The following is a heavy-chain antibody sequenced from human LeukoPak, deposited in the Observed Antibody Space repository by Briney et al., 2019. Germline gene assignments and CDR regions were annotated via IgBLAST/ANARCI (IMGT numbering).Heavy chain of an antibody. CDR1: GGSIRSYY. V-gene: IGHV4-59*01. J-gene: IGHJ4*02. Sequence: SETLSLTCTVSGGSIRSYYWSWIRQPPGKGLEWIGYIYYSGSTNYNPSLKSRVAISVDTSKNQFSLKLSSVTAADTAVYICARVYGATYYFDYWGQGTLVTVSS. CDR2: IYYSGST. D-gene: IGHD3-16*01. CDR3: ARVYGATYYFDY.